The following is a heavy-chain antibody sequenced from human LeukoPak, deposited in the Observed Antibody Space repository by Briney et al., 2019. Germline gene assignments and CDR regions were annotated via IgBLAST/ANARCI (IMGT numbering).Heavy chain of an antibody. V-gene: IGHV4-30-4*01. D-gene: IGHD4-17*01. J-gene: IGHJ4*02. CDR1: GGSISTGDYY. CDR2: IYYSGST. CDR3: ARLEGQGYGDRGYFDY. Sequence: PSQTLSLTCTVSGGSISTGDYYWSWIRQPPGKGLEYIGYIYYSGSTYYNPSLKSRITISVDTSKNQFSLKLSSVTAADTAVYYCARLEGQGYGDRGYFDYWGQGTLVTVSS.